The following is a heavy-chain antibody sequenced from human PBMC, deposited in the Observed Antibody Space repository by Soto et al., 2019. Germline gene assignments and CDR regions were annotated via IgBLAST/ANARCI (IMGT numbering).Heavy chain of an antibody. Sequence: ASVKVSCKASGYTFTSYGISWVRQAPGQGLEWMGWISAYNGNTNYAQKLQGRVTMTTDTSTSTAYMELRSLRSDDTAVYYCARAKPRYCSSPSCYLTSIDPWGEGTLVTVSS. CDR2: ISAYNGNT. J-gene: IGHJ5*02. CDR3: ARAKPRYCSSPSCYLTSIDP. CDR1: GYTFTSYG. D-gene: IGHD2-2*01. V-gene: IGHV1-18*01.